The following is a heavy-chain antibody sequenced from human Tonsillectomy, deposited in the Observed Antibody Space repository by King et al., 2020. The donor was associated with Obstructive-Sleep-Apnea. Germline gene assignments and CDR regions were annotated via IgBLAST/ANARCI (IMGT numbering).Heavy chain of an antibody. CDR1: GYSFTSYW. V-gene: IGHV5-10-1*01. CDR3: ARLEGNRWYFDL. CDR2: IDPSDSYT. D-gene: IGHD1-14*01. Sequence: QLVQSGAEVKKPGESLRISCKGSGYSFTSYWISWVRQMPGKGLEWMGRIDPSDSYTNYSPSFQGHVTISADKSISTAYMQWRSLKASDTAMYYCARLEGNRWYFDLWGRGTLVTVSS. J-gene: IGHJ2*01.